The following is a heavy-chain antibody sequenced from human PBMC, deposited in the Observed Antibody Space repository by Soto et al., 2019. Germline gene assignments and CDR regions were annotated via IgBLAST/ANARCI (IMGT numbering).Heavy chain of an antibody. Sequence: SLMLSCAASGFTFDDYAMHWVRQAPGKGLEWVSGISWNSGSIDYADSVKGRFTISRDNAKNSLYLQMNSLRGEDTALYYCVRGSSGWSYWGQGTLVTVSS. CDR2: ISWNSGSI. D-gene: IGHD6-19*01. J-gene: IGHJ4*02. V-gene: IGHV3-9*01. CDR3: VRGSSGWSY. CDR1: GFTFDDYA.